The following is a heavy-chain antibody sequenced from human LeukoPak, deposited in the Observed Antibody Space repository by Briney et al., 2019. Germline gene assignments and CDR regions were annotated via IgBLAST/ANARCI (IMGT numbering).Heavy chain of an antibody. Sequence: GGSLRLSCAVSGFTFSDYYMDWVRQAPGKGLEWVGRSRNKPNSYTTEYAASVKGRFTVSRDESKNSLYLQMNSLKTEDTAVYYCARGRNSFDYWGQGTLVTVSS. CDR2: SRNKPNSYTT. CDR1: GFTFSDYY. V-gene: IGHV3-72*01. D-gene: IGHD3-10*01. CDR3: ARGRNSFDY. J-gene: IGHJ4*02.